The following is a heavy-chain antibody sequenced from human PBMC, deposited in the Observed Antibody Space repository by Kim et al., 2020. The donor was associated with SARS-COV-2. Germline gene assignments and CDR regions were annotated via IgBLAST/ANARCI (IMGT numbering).Heavy chain of an antibody. CDR3: AKDIGYYATFNYFDY. J-gene: IGHJ4*02. D-gene: IGHD2-2*01. Sequence: DSGKGRFTISRDNAKNSLYRQMNSLRAEDTALYYCAKDIGYYATFNYFDYWGQGTLVTVSS. V-gene: IGHV3-9*01.